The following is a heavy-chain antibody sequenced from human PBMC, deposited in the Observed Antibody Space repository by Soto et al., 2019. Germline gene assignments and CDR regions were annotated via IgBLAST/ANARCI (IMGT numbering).Heavy chain of an antibody. V-gene: IGHV1-69*01. D-gene: IGHD7-27*01. Sequence: QVQVVQSGAEVKQPGSSVNVSCKVSGGTFSPYSISWVRQAPGQGREWVGGIIPIFGAAKHAQKVQGRVTITADDSTSTVYMELSCLSSEDTAVYFCARDGDRVTARHWGQGTLVTVSS. J-gene: IGHJ4*02. CDR2: IIPIFGAA. CDR1: GGTFSPYS. CDR3: ARDGDRVTARH.